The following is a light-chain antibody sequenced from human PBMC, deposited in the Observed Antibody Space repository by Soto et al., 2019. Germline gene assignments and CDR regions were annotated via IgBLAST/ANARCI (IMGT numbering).Light chain of an antibody. CDR3: SSYARGDNWV. CDR2: EVT. J-gene: IGLJ3*02. Sequence: QSALTQPPSASGSPGQSLTISCTGTNSDVGGYNYVSWYQQHPGKAPKLLIYEVTERPSGVPDRFSGSKSGNTASLTVSGLQAEDEADYYCSSYARGDNWVFGGGTQLTVL. CDR1: NSDVGGYNY. V-gene: IGLV2-8*01.